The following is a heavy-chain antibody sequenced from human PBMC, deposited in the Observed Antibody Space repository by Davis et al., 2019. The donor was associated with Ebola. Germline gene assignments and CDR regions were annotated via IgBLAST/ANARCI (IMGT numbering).Heavy chain of an antibody. CDR2: ISYDGSNK. J-gene: IGHJ5*02. Sequence: GESLKISCAASGFTFSSYGMHWVRQAPGKGLEWVAVISYDGSNKYYADSVKGRFIISRDNSKNTLYLQMNSLRAEDTAVYYCAKARVETWFDPWGQGTLVTVSS. V-gene: IGHV3-30*18. CDR1: GFTFSSYG. CDR3: AKARVETWFDP. D-gene: IGHD2-15*01.